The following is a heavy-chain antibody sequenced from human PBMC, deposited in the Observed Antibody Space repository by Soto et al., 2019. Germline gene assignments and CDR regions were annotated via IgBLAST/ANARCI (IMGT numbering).Heavy chain of an antibody. Sequence: SETLSLTCTVSGVSISSYYWSWIRQPPGKGLEWIGYIYYSGSTNYNPSLKSRVTISVDTSKNQFSLKLSSVTAADTAVYYCARRRRITIFGVVDIGVDVWGQGTTVTVS. J-gene: IGHJ6*02. D-gene: IGHD3-3*01. CDR2: IYYSGST. V-gene: IGHV4-59*01. CDR1: GVSISSYY. CDR3: ARRRRITIFGVVDIGVDV.